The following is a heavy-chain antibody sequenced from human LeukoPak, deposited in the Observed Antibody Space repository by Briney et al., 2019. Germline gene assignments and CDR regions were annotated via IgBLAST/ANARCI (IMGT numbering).Heavy chain of an antibody. D-gene: IGHD3-22*01. CDR2: IYWDDDK. CDR1: GFSLSTSGVG. J-gene: IGHJ4*02. CDR3: AHSDRMLLRRGFDY. Sequence: SGPTLVNPTQTLTLTCTFSGFSLSTSGVGVGWIRQPPGKALEWLALIYWDDDKRYSPSLKSRLTITKDTPKNQVVLTMTNMDPLDTATYYCAHSDRMLLRRGFDYWGKGTLVTVSS. V-gene: IGHV2-5*02.